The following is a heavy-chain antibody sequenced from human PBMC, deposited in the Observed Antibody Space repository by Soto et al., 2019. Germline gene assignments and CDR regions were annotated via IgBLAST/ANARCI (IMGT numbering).Heavy chain of an antibody. D-gene: IGHD2-2*01. V-gene: IGHV3-30-3*01. Sequence: EGSLRLSCAASGFTFSAYAMHWVRQAPGKGLEWVALISFDGDKKYYADSVKGRFTISRDNSRKTLYVQMNSLREEDTAVYYCSREHPVPYSSTWEKEYFDNWGRETLLTISS. CDR3: SREHPVPYSSTWEKEYFDN. CDR2: ISFDGDKK. J-gene: IGHJ4*02. CDR1: GFTFSAYA.